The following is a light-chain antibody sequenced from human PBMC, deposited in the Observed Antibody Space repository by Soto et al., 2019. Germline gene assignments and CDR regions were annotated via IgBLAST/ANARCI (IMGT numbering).Light chain of an antibody. V-gene: IGKV3-20*01. CDR1: QSVTSNY. CDR2: GAS. Sequence: ETVLTQSPGTLSLSPGERATLSCRASQSVTSNYLAWYQQKPGQAPRLLIFGASIRDTGIPDRFSGSCSGTDFTLTISRLEPEDFAVYYCHQYGSSPGTFGQGTKVEIK. J-gene: IGKJ1*01. CDR3: HQYGSSPGT.